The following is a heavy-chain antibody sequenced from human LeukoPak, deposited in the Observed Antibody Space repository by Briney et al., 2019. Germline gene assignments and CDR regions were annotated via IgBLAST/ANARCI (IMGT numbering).Heavy chain of an antibody. Sequence: GGSLRLSCVASGFTFTNAWMSWVRQAPGKGLEWVARIRSKAYGGTPAYAAHVQGRFTISRDDSRATLYLQMNSLKTEDTAVYYCTTDLGGYFTGGSCYTGLYNCFDPWGQGTLVTVSS. J-gene: IGHJ5*02. CDR3: TTDLGGYFTGGSCYTGLYNCFDP. D-gene: IGHD2-15*01. CDR2: IRSKAYGGTP. CDR1: GFTFTNAW. V-gene: IGHV3-15*01.